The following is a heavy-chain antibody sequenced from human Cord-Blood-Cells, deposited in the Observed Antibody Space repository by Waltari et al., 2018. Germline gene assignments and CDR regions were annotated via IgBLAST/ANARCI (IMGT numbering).Heavy chain of an antibody. CDR2: IIPIFGTA. D-gene: IGHD6-13*01. CDR1: GGPFSSYA. Sequence: QVQLVQSGAEVKKPGSSVKVSCKASGGPFSSYALRWVRQAPGQGLEWMGGIIPIFGTANYAQKFQGRVTITADESTSTAYMELSSLRSEDTAVYYCARDRVAAARTGDYFDYWGQGTLVTVSS. CDR3: ARDRVAAARTGDYFDY. J-gene: IGHJ4*02. V-gene: IGHV1-69*01.